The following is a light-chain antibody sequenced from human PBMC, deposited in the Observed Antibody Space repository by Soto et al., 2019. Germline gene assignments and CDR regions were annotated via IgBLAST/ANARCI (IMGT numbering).Light chain of an antibody. CDR1: QSITSN. Sequence: EIVMTQSPVTLSLSPGDTATLSCRASQSITSNLAWYQQKPGHTPRLVIYGASTRATGIPARFSGSGSGTEFTLTISNLQSEDFAVYYCQQYSSWVTFGGGTQLEIE. J-gene: IGKJ4*01. CDR2: GAS. CDR3: QQYSSWVT. V-gene: IGKV3-15*01.